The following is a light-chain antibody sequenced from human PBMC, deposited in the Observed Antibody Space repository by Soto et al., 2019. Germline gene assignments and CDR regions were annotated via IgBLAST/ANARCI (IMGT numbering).Light chain of an antibody. CDR1: KSIRSW. V-gene: IGKV1-5*03. Sequence: DIQMTQSPSTLSASVGDRVTITCRASKSIRSWLAWYQQKPGKAPELLIYPASTLESGVPSRFSCSGSGTEFTLTISSLQPDDFATYYCQQSNSYPRTFGQGTKVEIK. CDR3: QQSNSYPRT. CDR2: PAS. J-gene: IGKJ1*01.